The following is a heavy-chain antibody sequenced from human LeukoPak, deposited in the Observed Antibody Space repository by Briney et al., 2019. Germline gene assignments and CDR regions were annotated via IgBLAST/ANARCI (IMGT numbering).Heavy chain of an antibody. Sequence: GGSLRLSCAASGFTFSSYAMSWVRQAPGKGLEWVSATRSSGGSTYYADSVTGRFTISRDNSKNTLYLQMNSLRAEDTAVYYCAKDRGYCSSTSCFFDYWGQGTLVTVSS. J-gene: IGHJ4*02. CDR3: AKDRGYCSSTSCFFDY. CDR2: TRSSGGST. CDR1: GFTFSSYA. D-gene: IGHD2-2*01. V-gene: IGHV3-23*01.